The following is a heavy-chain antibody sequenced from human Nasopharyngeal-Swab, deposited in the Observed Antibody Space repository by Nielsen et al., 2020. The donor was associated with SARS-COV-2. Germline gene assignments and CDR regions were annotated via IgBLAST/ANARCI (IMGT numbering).Heavy chain of an antibody. J-gene: IGHJ4*02. CDR2: ISGSGGNT. CDR3: AKGVGYGDTGCFDE. CDR1: GFTYSTYA. V-gene: IGHV3-23*01. Sequence: GESLKFSCVASGFTYSTYAMSWVRQAPGKGLEWVSGISGSGGNTYYADSVKGRFTISRDNSMETLYLQMNSLRVEDTAVYYCAKGVGYGDTGCFDEWGQGTLVTASS. D-gene: IGHD4-17*01.